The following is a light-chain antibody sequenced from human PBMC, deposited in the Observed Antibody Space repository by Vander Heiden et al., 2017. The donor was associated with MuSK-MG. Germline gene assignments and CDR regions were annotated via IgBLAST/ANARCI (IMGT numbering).Light chain of an antibody. CDR3: GTWDSSLNTLI. J-gene: IGLJ2*01. CDR2: EDH. V-gene: IGLV1-51*02. CDR1: SPKTGINY. Sequence: HSVLPQPAPVSAATARQVTISCSGSSPKTGINYVSCYQQLPGTAPKPLIYEDHKRPAGLPDRFSGSKAGASVPLDITGLQTGDEADYYCGTWDSSLNTLIFGGGTKLTVL.